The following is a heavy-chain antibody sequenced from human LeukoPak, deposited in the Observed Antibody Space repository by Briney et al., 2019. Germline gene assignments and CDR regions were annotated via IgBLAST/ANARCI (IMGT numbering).Heavy chain of an antibody. CDR1: GYSFTGHY. J-gene: IGHJ4*02. V-gene: IGHV7-4-1*02. Sequence: ASVKVSCKASGYSFTGHYIHWVRQAPGQGLEWMGWINTNTGNPTYAQGFTGRFVFSLDTSVTTTYLQISSLKAEDTAVYYCARSSWVQQSSDFWGQGTLVTVSS. D-gene: IGHD6-13*01. CDR2: INTNTGNP. CDR3: ARSSWVQQSSDF.